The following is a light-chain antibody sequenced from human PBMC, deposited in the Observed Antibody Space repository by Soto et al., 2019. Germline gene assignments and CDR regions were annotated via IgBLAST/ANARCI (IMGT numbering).Light chain of an antibody. CDR2: EVV. CDR3: SSYTSSSTVV. Sequence: QSALTQPASVSASPGQSITISCTGTSSDIGGYNYVSWYQQHPGKAPKLMIYEVVNRPSGLSYRFSGSKSGNTASLTISGLQAEDEADYYCSSYTSSSTVVFGGGTKLTVL. CDR1: SSDIGGYNY. V-gene: IGLV2-14*01. J-gene: IGLJ2*01.